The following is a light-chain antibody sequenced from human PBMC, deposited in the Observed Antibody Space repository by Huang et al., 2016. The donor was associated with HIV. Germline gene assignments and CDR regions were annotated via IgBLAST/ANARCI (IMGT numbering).Light chain of an antibody. CDR2: DAA. CDR1: QSISSY. Sequence: ETVLTQSPATLSLSPGERATLSCRASQSISSYLTWFQQKPGQAPRLLIYDAANRATGIPARFSGSGSGTDFTLTISSLEPEDFAVYYCQQRINWPFTFGPVTKVDIK. V-gene: IGKV3-11*01. J-gene: IGKJ3*01. CDR3: QQRINWPFT.